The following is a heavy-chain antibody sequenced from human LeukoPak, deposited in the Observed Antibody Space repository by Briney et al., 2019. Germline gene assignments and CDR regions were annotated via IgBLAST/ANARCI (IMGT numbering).Heavy chain of an antibody. CDR3: ARGFCSDEICQVFTH. Sequence: LESLSLTRDVSVGALSGYSRSFIRETPGKGVEWSGYIFHSGNIDYAPSLERRVTMSLDTSKNQFSLKLTSVTDADTALYFCARGFCSDEICQVFTHWGQGIMVTVSS. J-gene: IGHJ4*02. CDR2: IFHSGNI. D-gene: IGHD3-3*01. V-gene: IGHV4-59*01. CDR1: VGALSGYS.